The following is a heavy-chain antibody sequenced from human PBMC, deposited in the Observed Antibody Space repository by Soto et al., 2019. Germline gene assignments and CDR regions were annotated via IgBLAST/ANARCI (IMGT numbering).Heavy chain of an antibody. CDR2: IYYSGST. CDR3: ASDSAQRYCSSTSCSNYYYYYYMDV. CDR1: GGSISSYY. Sequence: QVQLQESGPGLLKPSETLSLTCTVSGGSISSYYWSWIRQPPGKGLEWIGYIYYSGSTNYNPSLKSRVTISVDTSKNQFSLKLSSVTAADTAVYYCASDSAQRYCSSTSCSNYYYYYYMDVWGKGTTVTVSS. D-gene: IGHD2-2*01. V-gene: IGHV4-59*08. J-gene: IGHJ6*03.